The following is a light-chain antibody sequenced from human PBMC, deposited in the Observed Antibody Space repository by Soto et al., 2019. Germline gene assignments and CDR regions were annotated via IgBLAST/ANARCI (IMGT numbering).Light chain of an antibody. CDR1: QTVRTN. J-gene: IGKJ3*01. CDR2: GAS. CDR3: QQYNNWPPSFP. V-gene: IGKV3-15*01. Sequence: EIVMTQSPDTLSVSPGERATLSCRASQTVRTNVAWYQQKPGQGLRLLISGASTGATGVPARFSGSGSGTEFTLTISSLQFEDFAVYYCQQYNNWPPSFPFGPGNKVDIK.